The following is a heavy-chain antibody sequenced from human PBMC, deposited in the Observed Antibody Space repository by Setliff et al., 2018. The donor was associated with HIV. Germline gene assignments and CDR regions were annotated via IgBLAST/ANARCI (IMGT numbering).Heavy chain of an antibody. D-gene: IGHD3-10*01. V-gene: IGHV4-30-4*08. J-gene: IGHJ4*02. CDR2: THYSGFT. Sequence: LSLTCTVSGGSIASGDYYWNWIRQPPGKGLEWIGYTHYSGFTYYKPSLKSRVTISVDTSKNQFSLKLSSVTAADTAVYYCARYYYGSQTMLDYWGQGTLVTVSS. CDR1: GGSIASGDYY. CDR3: ARYYYGSQTMLDY.